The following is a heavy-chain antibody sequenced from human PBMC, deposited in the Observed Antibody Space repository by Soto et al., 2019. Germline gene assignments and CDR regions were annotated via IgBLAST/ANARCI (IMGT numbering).Heavy chain of an antibody. CDR3: ARNVTRAADSYYGMDV. CDR1: GYTFTSYG. Sequence: ASVKVSCKASGYTFTSYGINWVRQAPGQGLEWMGWISGYNDDTNYAQRLQGRATMTTDTATGTAYMELRSLRSDDTAVYYCARNVTRAADSYYGMDVWGQGTTVTVSS. CDR2: ISGYNDDT. D-gene: IGHD1-1*01. J-gene: IGHJ6*02. V-gene: IGHV1-18*04.